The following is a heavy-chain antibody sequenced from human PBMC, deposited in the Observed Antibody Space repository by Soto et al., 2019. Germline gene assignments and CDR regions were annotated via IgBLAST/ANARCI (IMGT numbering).Heavy chain of an antibody. CDR3: ATDSGTSDY. J-gene: IGHJ4*02. CDR2: IKQDGSER. D-gene: IGHD1-1*01. V-gene: IGHV3-7*01. Sequence: VGSLRLSCAASGFTFSTYWMSWVRQAPGKGLEWVANIKQDGSERYYVDSVKGRFTISRDNAKNSLYLQMNSLRAEDTAVYYCATDSGTSDYWGQGTLVTVSS. CDR1: GFTFSTYW.